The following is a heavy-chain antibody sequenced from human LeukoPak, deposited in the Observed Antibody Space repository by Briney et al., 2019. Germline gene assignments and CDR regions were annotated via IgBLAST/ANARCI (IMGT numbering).Heavy chain of an antibody. Sequence: ASVKVSCKASGYTFTGYYMHWVRQAPGQGLEWMGWINPNSGGTNYAQKFQGRVTMTRDTSISTAYMELSRLRSDDTAVYYCARDLPYQLLPYNWSDPWGQGTLVTVST. CDR1: GYTFTGYY. V-gene: IGHV1-2*02. CDR3: ARDLPYQLLPYNWSDP. J-gene: IGHJ5*02. CDR2: INPNSGGT. D-gene: IGHD2-2*01.